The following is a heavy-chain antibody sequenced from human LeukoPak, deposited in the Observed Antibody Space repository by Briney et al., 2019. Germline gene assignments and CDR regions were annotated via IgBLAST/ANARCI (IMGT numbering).Heavy chain of an antibody. CDR3: AWDKGRLLLHFDY. J-gene: IGHJ4*02. V-gene: IGHV1-2*02. Sequence: ASVKVSCKASGYTFTGYYMHWVRQAPGQGLEWMGWINPNSGGTNYAQKFQGRVTMTRDTSINTAYMELSRLRSDDAAVYYCAWDKGRLLLHFDYWGQRTLVTVSS. CDR1: GYTFTGYY. D-gene: IGHD2-15*01. CDR2: INPNSGGT.